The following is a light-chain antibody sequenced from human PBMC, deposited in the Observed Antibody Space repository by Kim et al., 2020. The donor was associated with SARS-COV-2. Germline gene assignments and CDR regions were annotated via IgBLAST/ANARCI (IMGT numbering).Light chain of an antibody. Sequence: LSPGARATLSCRASQGVKNNYLAWYQQNPGQAPRLLIYDASSRATGIPDRLSGSGSGTDFTLTISRLEPEDFAVYHCHQYGNTPRTFGQGTKLEI. J-gene: IGKJ2*01. CDR3: HQYGNTPRT. V-gene: IGKV3-20*01. CDR1: QGVKNNY. CDR2: DAS.